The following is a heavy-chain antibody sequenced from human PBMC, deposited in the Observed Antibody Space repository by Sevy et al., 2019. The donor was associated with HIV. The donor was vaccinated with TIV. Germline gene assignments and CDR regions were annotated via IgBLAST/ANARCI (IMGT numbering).Heavy chain of an antibody. CDR1: GYMFTDFY. Sequence: ASVKVSCKSTGYMFTDFYINWVRLAPGQGLEWVGWINPDNGDTDYGQKFQGRVTMTRDTSLSSAYMELSSLRSDDTAIYYCARNLAIFGVQNGLYVWGQGTSVTVSS. V-gene: IGHV1-2*02. CDR2: INPDNGDT. CDR3: ARNLAIFGVQNGLYV. J-gene: IGHJ6*02. D-gene: IGHD3-3*01.